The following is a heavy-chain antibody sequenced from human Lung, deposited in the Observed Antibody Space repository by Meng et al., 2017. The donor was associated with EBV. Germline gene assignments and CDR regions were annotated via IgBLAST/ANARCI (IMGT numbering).Heavy chain of an antibody. CDR1: CGSIRSGGHY. CDR2: IYYSGST. D-gene: IGHD3-22*01. J-gene: IGHJ4*02. CDR3: ARGLWYYDRGGYFDN. Sequence: QGQPLEPGPGLVKPSQTLSLTCTVSCGSIRSGGHYWSWIRQHPEKGLEWIGYIYYSGSTYYKPSLKSRLTISVDTSKNQLSLRLSSVTAADTAVYYCARGLWYYDRGGYFDNWGRGTLVTVSS. V-gene: IGHV4-31*03.